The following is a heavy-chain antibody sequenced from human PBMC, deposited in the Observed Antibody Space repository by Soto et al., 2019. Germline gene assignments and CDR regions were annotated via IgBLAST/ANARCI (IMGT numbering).Heavy chain of an antibody. CDR3: ARVLRFLEWPSRSYYYYYMDV. V-gene: IGHV1-18*01. J-gene: IGHJ6*03. D-gene: IGHD3-3*01. Sequence: ASVKVSCKASGYTFTRYGISWVRQAPGQGLEWMGWISAYNGNTNYAQKLQGRVTMTTDTSTSTAYMELRSLRSDDTAVYYCARVLRFLEWPSRSYYYYYMDVWGKGTTVTVSS. CDR2: ISAYNGNT. CDR1: GYTFTRYG.